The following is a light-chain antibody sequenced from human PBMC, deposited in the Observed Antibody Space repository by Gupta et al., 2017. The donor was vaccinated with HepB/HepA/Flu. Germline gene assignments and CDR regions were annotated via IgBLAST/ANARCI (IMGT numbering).Light chain of an antibody. CDR3: TQYKSVPRT. CDR1: QSISSF. V-gene: IGKV1-5*03. CDR2: KAS. Sequence: DLQMTQSPSTLSASVGDRVTITCRASQSISSFLAWYQQKPGKAPNLLIYKASSLESGVPSRFSGSGSGTEFTLTISSLQPDDVASYYCTQYKSVPRTFGGGTKVEIK. J-gene: IGKJ4*02.